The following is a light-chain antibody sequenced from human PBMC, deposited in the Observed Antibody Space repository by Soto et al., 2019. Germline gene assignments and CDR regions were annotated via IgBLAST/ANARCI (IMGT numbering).Light chain of an antibody. V-gene: IGKV3-20*01. CDR3: QQYGNSPVS. CDR2: GAS. Sequence: EIVLTQSPGTLSLSPGESATLSCRASQSVSSTNLAWYQQKPGHSPRLVMFGASSRATGIPDRFSGSGSGTDFTLTISRLEPEDFAVYYCQQYGNSPVSFGQGTKLEIK. J-gene: IGKJ2*03. CDR1: QSVSSTN.